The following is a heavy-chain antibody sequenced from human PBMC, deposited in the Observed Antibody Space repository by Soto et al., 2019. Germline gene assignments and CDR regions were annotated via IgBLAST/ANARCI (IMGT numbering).Heavy chain of an antibody. D-gene: IGHD2-2*01. CDR2: IKSKTDGGTT. J-gene: IGHJ4*02. V-gene: IGHV3-15*01. CDR1: GFTFSNAW. Sequence: PGGPLRHSSAASGFTFSNAWVRRVRQDPGKGLEWVGRIKSKTDGGTTDYAAPVKGRFTISRDDSKNTLYLQMNSLKTEDTAVYYCTTATPFVVGPPSDYWVQGTLVTVSS. CDR3: TTATPFVVGPPSDY.